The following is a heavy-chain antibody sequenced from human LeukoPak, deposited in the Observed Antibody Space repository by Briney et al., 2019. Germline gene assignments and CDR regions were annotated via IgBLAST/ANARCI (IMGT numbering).Heavy chain of an antibody. D-gene: IGHD4-17*01. CDR2: INWNGGST. Sequence: GGALRLSCAASGFTFYDYGMSWVRHAPGKGLEWVSGINWNGGSTFYVDSVKGRFTISRDNAKNSLYLQMNSLRAEDTALYYCARYRNGDYGFDYWGQGTLVTVSS. J-gene: IGHJ4*02. CDR3: ARYRNGDYGFDY. CDR1: GFTFYDYG. V-gene: IGHV3-20*04.